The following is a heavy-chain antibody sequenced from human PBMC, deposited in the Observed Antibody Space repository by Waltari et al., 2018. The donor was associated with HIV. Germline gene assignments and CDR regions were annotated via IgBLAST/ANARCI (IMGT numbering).Heavy chain of an antibody. Sequence: QVQLVESGGGGVQTGRSLRLSCAASGFTFSSYVMHWVRQAPGKGLEWVAVISYDGSNKYYADSVKGRFTISRDNSKNTLYLQMNSLRAEDTAVYYCASLMVVTMVRGVTDYYYGMDVWGQGTTVTVSS. CDR1: GFTFSSYV. V-gene: IGHV3-30-3*01. CDR3: ASLMVVTMVRGVTDYYYGMDV. J-gene: IGHJ6*02. D-gene: IGHD3-10*01. CDR2: ISYDGSNK.